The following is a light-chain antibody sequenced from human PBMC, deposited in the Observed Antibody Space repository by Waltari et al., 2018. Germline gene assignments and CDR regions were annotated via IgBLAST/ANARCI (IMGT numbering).Light chain of an antibody. CDR1: SGDVGAYNH. CDR2: DVS. CDR3: SSYISSSTLEL. Sequence: QSALTQPASVSGSPGQSITISCTGTSGDVGAYNHVSCYQQHPGKAPKLMIFDVSNRPSGVSNRFSGSKSGNTASLTISGLQAEDEADYYCSSYISSSTLELFGGGTSLTVL. J-gene: IGLJ2*01. V-gene: IGLV2-14*03.